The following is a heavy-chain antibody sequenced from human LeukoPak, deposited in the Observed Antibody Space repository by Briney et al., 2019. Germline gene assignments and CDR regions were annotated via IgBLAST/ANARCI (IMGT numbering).Heavy chain of an antibody. CDR3: ARDSLRLWSLPFDY. D-gene: IGHD5-18*01. CDR1: GGSISSSSYY. Sequence: SETLSLTCTVSGGSISSSSYYWGWIRQPPGKGLEWIGSIYYSGSTYYNPSLKSRVTISVDTSKNQFSLKLSSVTAADTAVYYCARDSLRLWSLPFDYWGQGTLVTVSS. V-gene: IGHV4-39*07. CDR2: IYYSGST. J-gene: IGHJ4*02.